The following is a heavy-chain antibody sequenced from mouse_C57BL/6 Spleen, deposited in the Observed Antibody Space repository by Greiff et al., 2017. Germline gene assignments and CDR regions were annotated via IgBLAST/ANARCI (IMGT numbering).Heavy chain of an antibody. CDR3: ARGKGYDAMDY. CDR1: GYTFTSYW. Sequence: VQLQQPGAELVMPGASVKLSCKASGYTFTSYWMHWVKQRPGQGLEWIGEIDPSDSYTNYNQKFKGKSTLTVDKSSSTAYMQLSSLTSEDSSVYYCARGKGYDAMDYWGQGTSVTVSS. CDR2: IDPSDSYT. V-gene: IGHV1-69*01. D-gene: IGHD3-3*01. J-gene: IGHJ4*01.